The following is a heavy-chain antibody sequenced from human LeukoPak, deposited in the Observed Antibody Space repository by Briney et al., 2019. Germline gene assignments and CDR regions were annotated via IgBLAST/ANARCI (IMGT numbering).Heavy chain of an antibody. CDR2: IIPIFGTA. D-gene: IGHD2-2*01. J-gene: IGHJ6*02. CDR1: GGTFSSYA. V-gene: IGHV1-69*13. CDR3: ASDPIVVVPAAKFYYYYGMDV. Sequence: AASVKVSCKASGGTFSSYAISWVRQAPGQGLEWMGGIIPIFGTANYAQKFQGRVTITADESTSTAYMELSSLRSEDTAVYYCASDPIVVVPAAKFYYYYGMDVWGQGTTVTVSS.